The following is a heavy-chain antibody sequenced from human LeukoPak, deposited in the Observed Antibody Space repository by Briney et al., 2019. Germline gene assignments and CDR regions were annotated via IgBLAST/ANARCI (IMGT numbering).Heavy chain of an antibody. CDR2: INPNSGGT. Sequence: ASVKVSCKASGYTFTGYYMHWVRQAPGQGLEWMGWINPNSGGTNYAQKFLGRVTMTRDTSISTAYMELSRLRSDDTAVYYCARDADYYDSSGYYALGYWGQGTLVTVSS. CDR3: ARDADYYDSSGYYALGY. V-gene: IGHV1-2*02. CDR1: GYTFTGYY. J-gene: IGHJ4*02. D-gene: IGHD3-22*01.